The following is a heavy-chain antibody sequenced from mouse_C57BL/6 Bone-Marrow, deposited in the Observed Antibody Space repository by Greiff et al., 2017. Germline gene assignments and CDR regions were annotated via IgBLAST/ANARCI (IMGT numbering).Heavy chain of an antibody. CDR2: ISDGGSYT. D-gene: IGHD1-1*01. CDR1: GFTFSSYA. Sequence: EVKLMESGGGLVKPGGSLKLSCAASGFTFSSYAMSWVRQTPEKRLEWVATISDGGSYTYYPDNVKGRFTISRDNAKNNLYLQMSHLKSEDTAMYYCARDRGITTVVAPYFDYWGQGTTLTVSS. CDR3: ARDRGITTVVAPYFDY. V-gene: IGHV5-4*03. J-gene: IGHJ2*01.